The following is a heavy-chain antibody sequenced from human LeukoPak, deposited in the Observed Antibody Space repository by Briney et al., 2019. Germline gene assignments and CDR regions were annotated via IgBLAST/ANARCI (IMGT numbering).Heavy chain of an antibody. CDR3: ARDLSLGRHDDGEPFDS. CDR1: GYIFTNHG. Sequence: ASVKVSCKTSGYIFTNHGISWVRQAPGQGLEWMGWISGYNGNTNYVQKFRGRITMTTDTSTSTTYLQLRSLSSDDTALYYCARDLSLGRHDDGEPFDSWGQGTLVTVSS. D-gene: IGHD4-17*01. V-gene: IGHV1-18*01. CDR2: ISGYNGNT. J-gene: IGHJ4*02.